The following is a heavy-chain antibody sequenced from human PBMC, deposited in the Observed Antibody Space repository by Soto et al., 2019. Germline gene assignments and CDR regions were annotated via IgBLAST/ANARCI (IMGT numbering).Heavy chain of an antibody. CDR2: IYWDDDK. Sequence: QITLKESGPTLVKPTQTLTLTCTFSGFSLSTSGVGVGWIRQPPGKALEWLALIYWDDDKRYSPSLKSRLTITNETSKNPVVLTMTNMDPVDTATYYCAHLTYYYDSSGYYSRAEYFQHWGQGTLVTVSS. D-gene: IGHD3-22*01. CDR3: AHLTYYYDSSGYYSRAEYFQH. V-gene: IGHV2-5*02. CDR1: GFSLSTSGVG. J-gene: IGHJ1*01.